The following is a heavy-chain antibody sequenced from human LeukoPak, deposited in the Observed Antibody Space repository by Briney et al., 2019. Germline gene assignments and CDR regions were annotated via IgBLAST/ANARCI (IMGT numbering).Heavy chain of an antibody. CDR2: ISYDGSNT. Sequence: GRSLRLSCAASGFTFNTYAMHWVRQAPGKGLEWVAVISYDGSNTNYADSVEGRFTISRDYSKTTLYLQMNSLRTEDTAVYYCARDHKPRNYCSGGTCHSYYNAMDVWGKGTTVTVSS. CDR3: ARDHKPRNYCSGGTCHSYYNAMDV. D-gene: IGHD2-15*01. CDR1: GFTFNTYA. V-gene: IGHV3-30*04. J-gene: IGHJ6*04.